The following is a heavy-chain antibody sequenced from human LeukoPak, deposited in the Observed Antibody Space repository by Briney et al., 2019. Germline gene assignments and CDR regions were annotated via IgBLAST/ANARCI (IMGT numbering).Heavy chain of an antibody. V-gene: IGHV6-1*01. CDR3: GRAEHDWGSDY. D-gene: IGHD3-9*01. CDR1: GDSVSGNSAT. Sequence: SQTLSLTCAISGDSVSGNSATWNLIRQSPSRGLEWLGRTYYRSKWFNDYAVSVKGRITINPDTSKNQFSLHLNSVTPEDTAVYYCGRAEHDWGSDYWGQGTLVTVSS. CDR2: TYYRSKWFN. J-gene: IGHJ4*02.